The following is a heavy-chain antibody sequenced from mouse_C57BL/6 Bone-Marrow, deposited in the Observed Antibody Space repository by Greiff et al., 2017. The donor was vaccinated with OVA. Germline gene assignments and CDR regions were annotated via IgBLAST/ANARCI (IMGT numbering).Heavy chain of an antibody. D-gene: IGHD1-1*01. Sequence: QVQLQQSGAELARPGASVKMSCKASGYTFTSYTMHWVKQRPGQGLEWIGYINPSSGYTKYNQKFKDKATLTADKSSSTAYMQLSSLTSEDSAVYYCARFPDYYGSSYYWYFDVWGTGTTVTVSS. CDR1: GYTFTSYT. CDR3: ARFPDYYGSSYYWYFDV. V-gene: IGHV1-4*01. CDR2: INPSSGYT. J-gene: IGHJ1*03.